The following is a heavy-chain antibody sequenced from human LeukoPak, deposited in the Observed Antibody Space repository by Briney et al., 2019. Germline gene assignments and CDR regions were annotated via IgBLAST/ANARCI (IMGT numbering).Heavy chain of an antibody. J-gene: IGHJ4*02. D-gene: IGHD3-22*01. V-gene: IGHV3-33*01. Sequence: PGGSLRLSCAASGFTFSSYGMPWVRQAPGKGLEWVAVIWYDGSNKYYADSVKGRFTISRDNSKNTLYLQMNSLRAEDTAVYYCARDQINYYDSSGYYYGPVDYWGQGTLVTVSS. CDR1: GFTFSSYG. CDR2: IWYDGSNK. CDR3: ARDQINYYDSSGYYYGPVDY.